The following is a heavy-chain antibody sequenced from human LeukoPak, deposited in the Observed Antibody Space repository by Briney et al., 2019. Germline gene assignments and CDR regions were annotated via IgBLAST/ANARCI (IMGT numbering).Heavy chain of an antibody. V-gene: IGHV3-33*01. CDR3: ARAPGVAGIDY. CDR2: LWYDGSNK. CDR1: GFTFSSYG. D-gene: IGHD6-19*01. Sequence: PGGSLRLSCAASGFTFSSYGMQWVRQAPGKGREGGAVLWYDGSNKYYADSVRGRFTTSRDTSKNTLYLQMTSLRAEDTAVYYCARAPGVAGIDYWGQGTLVTVSS. J-gene: IGHJ4*02.